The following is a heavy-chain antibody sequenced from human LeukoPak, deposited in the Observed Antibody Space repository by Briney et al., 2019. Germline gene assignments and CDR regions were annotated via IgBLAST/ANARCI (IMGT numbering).Heavy chain of an antibody. CDR3: AKDGYCSGGSCYSGWYYYYYMDV. J-gene: IGHJ6*03. V-gene: IGHV3-30*02. Sequence: TGGSLRLSCAASGFTISGFWMHWVRQAPGKGLEWVAFIRYDGSNKYYADSVKGRFTISRDNSKNTLYLQMNSLRAEDTAVYYCAKDGYCSGGSCYSGWYYYYYMDVWGKGTTVTVSS. CDR1: GFTISGFW. D-gene: IGHD2-15*01. CDR2: IRYDGSNK.